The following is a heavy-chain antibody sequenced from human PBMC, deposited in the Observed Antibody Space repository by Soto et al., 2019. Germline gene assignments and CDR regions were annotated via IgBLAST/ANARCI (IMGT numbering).Heavy chain of an antibody. D-gene: IGHD4-17*01. CDR1: GYNFANYW. V-gene: IGHV5-51*01. CDR3: ARRTVATPNNFDI. CDR2: IYPSDSDT. Sequence: RGESLKISCKGAGYNFANYWIGWVRQMPGNDLEWMGIIYPSDSDTKYNPSFQGQVTISADKSISTAYLQWSSLKASDTAIYYCARRTVATPNNFDIWGQGTVVIVSS. J-gene: IGHJ3*02.